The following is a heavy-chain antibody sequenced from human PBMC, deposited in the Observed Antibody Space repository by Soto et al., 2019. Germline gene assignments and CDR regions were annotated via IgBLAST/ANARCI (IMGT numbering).Heavy chain of an antibody. CDR1: GFTFRNYW. J-gene: IGHJ4*02. V-gene: IGHV3-74*01. D-gene: IGHD3-3*01. Sequence: EVQLVESGGGLVQSGGSLRLSCAASGFTFRNYWMHWVRQAPGKGLVWVSSMSDYGRVNYGDFVEGRFTIAGDDAKSELYLQMSSLRLEETAVYYCARGGVEPFDSWGQGALVTVSS. CDR3: ARGGVEPFDS. CDR2: MSDYGRV.